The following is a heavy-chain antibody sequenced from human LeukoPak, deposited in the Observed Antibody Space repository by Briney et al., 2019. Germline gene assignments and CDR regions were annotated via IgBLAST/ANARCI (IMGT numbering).Heavy chain of an antibody. CDR2: ISSGGDNT. Sequence: GGSLRLSCAASGFTFSSYSMSWVRQAPGKGLDWVSAISSGGDNTYHSDSVKGRFTISRDDSKNTLYLQMSSLRAEDTAVYYCAKHQVRSHDYWGQGTLVTVSS. J-gene: IGHJ4*02. CDR3: AKHQVRSHDY. V-gene: IGHV3-23*01. CDR1: GFTFSSYS.